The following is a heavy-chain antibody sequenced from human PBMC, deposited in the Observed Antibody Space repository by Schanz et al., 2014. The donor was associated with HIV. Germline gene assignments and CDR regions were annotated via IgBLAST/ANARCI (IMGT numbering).Heavy chain of an antibody. V-gene: IGHV3-30*18. D-gene: IGHD3-3*01. J-gene: IGHJ6*02. Sequence: QVQLVESGGGVVQPGRSLRLSCAASGFTFRNFGMHWVRQAPGRGLEWVAVISYDGSNKNYADSVKGRFTISRDNSKNTLYLQMNSLRAEDTAVYYCAKDQGYDFWSGYYNYYGMDVWGQGTTVTVSS. CDR3: AKDQGYDFWSGYYNYYGMDV. CDR1: GFTFRNFG. CDR2: ISYDGSNK.